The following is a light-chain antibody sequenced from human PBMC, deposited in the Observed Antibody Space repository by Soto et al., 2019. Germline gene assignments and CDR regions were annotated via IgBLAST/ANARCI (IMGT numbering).Light chain of an antibody. CDR3: SSYTSISTWL. CDR2: DVS. V-gene: IGLV2-14*03. CDR1: NSDVGGYDY. J-gene: IGLJ2*01. Sequence: SVLTQPAPLSGAPGQSVTISCPWTNSDVGGYDYVSWYQQHPGKAPKLMIYDVSDRPTEVSKRFSGSKSGNTAYLTISGLQAEDEADYYCSSYTSISTWLFGGGTKVTVL.